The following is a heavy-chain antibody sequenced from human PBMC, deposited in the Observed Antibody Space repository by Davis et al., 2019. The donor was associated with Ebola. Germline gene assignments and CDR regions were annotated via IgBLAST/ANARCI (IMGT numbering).Heavy chain of an antibody. CDR2: ISSSSSTI. Sequence: GGSLRLSCAASGFTFSSYSMNWVRQAPGKGLEWVSYISSSSSTIYYADSVKGRFTISRDNAKNSLYLQMNSLRAEDTAVYYCAREDRDDRQLLLTSIDYWGQGTLVTVSS. CDR3: AREDRDDRQLLLTSIDY. CDR1: GFTFSSYS. J-gene: IGHJ4*02. V-gene: IGHV3-48*01. D-gene: IGHD2-2*01.